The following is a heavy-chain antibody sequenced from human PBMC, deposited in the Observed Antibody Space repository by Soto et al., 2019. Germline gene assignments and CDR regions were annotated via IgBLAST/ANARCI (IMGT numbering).Heavy chain of an antibody. CDR2: ITNDGSST. V-gene: IGHV3-74*01. D-gene: IGHD2-15*01. CDR1: GFTLSNYW. CDR3: ARGGVVAANDY. Sequence: PGGSLRLSCAASGFTLSNYWMHWVRQAPGKGLVWVSRITNDGSSTSYADSVKGRFTISRDNAKNTLYLQMTGLRVEDTAIYYCARGGVVAANDYWGQGIMVTVSS. J-gene: IGHJ4*02.